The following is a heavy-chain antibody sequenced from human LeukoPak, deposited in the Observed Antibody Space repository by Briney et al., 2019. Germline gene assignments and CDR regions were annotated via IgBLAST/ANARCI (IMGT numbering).Heavy chain of an antibody. CDR3: ARRRRYSYGPLGCFDY. V-gene: IGHV4-34*01. Sequence: GSLRLSCAASGFTFSSYAMSWVRQPPGKGLEWIGEINHSGSTNYNPSLKSRVTISVDTSKNQFSLKLSSVTAADTAVYYCARRRRYSYGPLGCFDYWGQGTLVTVSS. J-gene: IGHJ4*02. CDR2: INHSGST. D-gene: IGHD5-18*01. CDR1: GFTFSSYA.